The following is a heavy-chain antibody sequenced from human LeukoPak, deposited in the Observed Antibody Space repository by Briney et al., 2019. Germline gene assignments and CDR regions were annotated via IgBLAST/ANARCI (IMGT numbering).Heavy chain of an antibody. J-gene: IGHJ3*02. CDR1: GGSFSGYY. V-gene: IGHV4-34*01. CDR3: ARHSGGEDAFDI. D-gene: IGHD3-16*01. CDR2: INHSGST. Sequence: SETLSLTCAVYGGSFSGYYWSWIRQPPGKGLEWIGEINHSGSTNYNPSLKSRVTISVDTSKNQFSLKLSSVTAADTAVYYCARHSGGEDAFDIWGQGTMVTVSS.